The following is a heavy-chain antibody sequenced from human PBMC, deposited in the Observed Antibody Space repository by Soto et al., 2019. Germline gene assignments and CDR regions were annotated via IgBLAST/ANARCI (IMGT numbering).Heavy chain of an antibody. D-gene: IGHD2-2*01. CDR3: TKILGYRSSTSCYDDTFDS. J-gene: IGHJ3*02. V-gene: IGHV3-9*01. CDR2: ISWNSGSI. Sequence: EVQLVESGGGLVQPGRSLRLSCAASGFTFDDYAMHWVRQAPGKGLEWVSGISWNSGSIGYADSVKGRFTISRDNAKKSLYLQMNSLRAEDTALYYCTKILGYRSSTSCYDDTFDSWGQGTMVTVSS. CDR1: GFTFDDYA.